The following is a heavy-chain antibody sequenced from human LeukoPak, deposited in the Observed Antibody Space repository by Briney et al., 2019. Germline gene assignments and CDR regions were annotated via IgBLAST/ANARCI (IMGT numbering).Heavy chain of an antibody. J-gene: IGHJ3*02. D-gene: IGHD4-11*01. V-gene: IGHV4-59*05. CDR3: ARLKSGAFDI. CDR1: GGSISSYY. CDR2: IYYSGST. Sequence: TPSETLSLTCTVSGGSISSYYWSWIRRPPGKGLEWIGSIYYSGSTYYNPSLKSRVTISVDTSKNQFSLKLSSVTAADTAVYYCARLKSGAFDIWGQGTMVTVSS.